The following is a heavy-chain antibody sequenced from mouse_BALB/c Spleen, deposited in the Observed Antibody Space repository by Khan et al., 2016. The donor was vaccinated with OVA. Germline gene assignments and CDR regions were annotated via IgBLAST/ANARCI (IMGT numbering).Heavy chain of an antibody. J-gene: IGHJ3*01. CDR2: INYSGST. V-gene: IGHV3-2*02. CDR1: GYSITTDSA. CDR3: ARGVRLTY. Sequence: EVQLQESGPGLVKPSQSLSLTCTVTGYSITTDSAWNWVRQFPGNKLEWMGYINYSGSTSYNPSLKSRISITRDTSKNQFFLQLNSVTTEDTATYFCARGVRLTYWGQGTLVTVSA. D-gene: IGHD2-14*01.